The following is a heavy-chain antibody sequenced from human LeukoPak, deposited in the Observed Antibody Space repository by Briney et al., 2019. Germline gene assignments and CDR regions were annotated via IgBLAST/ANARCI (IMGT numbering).Heavy chain of an antibody. V-gene: IGHV3-74*01. CDR1: GLTFSSYW. D-gene: IGHD2-15*01. Sequence: GGSLRLSCAVSGLTFSSYWMHWVRQAPGKGLVWVSRINREGSSTSYADSVKGRFTISRDNAKNTLYLQMNSLRAEDTAVYYCASRDQSCSGDTCYPIDYWGQGTLVTVSS. CDR3: ASRDQSCSGDTCYPIDY. J-gene: IGHJ4*02. CDR2: INREGSST.